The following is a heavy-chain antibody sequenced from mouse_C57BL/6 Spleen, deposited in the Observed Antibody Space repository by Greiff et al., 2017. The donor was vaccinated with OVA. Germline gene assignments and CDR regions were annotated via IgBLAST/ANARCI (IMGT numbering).Heavy chain of an antibody. V-gene: IGHV10-1*01. D-gene: IGHD4-1*01. CDR1: GFSFNTYA. J-gene: IGHJ2*01. CDR3: VRQGGTGDYFDY. Sequence: EVKVVESGGGLVQPKGSLKLSCAASGFSFNTYAMNWVRQAPGTGLEWVARIRSKSNNYATYYADSVKDRFTISRDDSESMLYLQMNNLKTEDTAMYYCVRQGGTGDYFDYWGQGTTLTVSS. CDR2: IRSKSNNYAT.